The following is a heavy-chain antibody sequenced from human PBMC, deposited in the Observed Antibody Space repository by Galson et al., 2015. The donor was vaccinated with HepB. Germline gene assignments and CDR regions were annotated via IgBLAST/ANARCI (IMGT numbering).Heavy chain of an antibody. CDR2: ISTSSSYI. J-gene: IGHJ6*02. Sequence: SLRLSCAASGFTFSSYSMNRVRQAPGKGQEWVSSISTSSSYIYYADSGKGPLTISRDNAKNSLYLQMNSLRAEDTAVYYCARYLYTGVVITLYYYYGIDVWGQGTTVTFSS. CDR1: GFTFSSYS. V-gene: IGHV3-21*01. CDR3: ARYLYTGVVITLYYYYGIDV. D-gene: IGHD3-3*01.